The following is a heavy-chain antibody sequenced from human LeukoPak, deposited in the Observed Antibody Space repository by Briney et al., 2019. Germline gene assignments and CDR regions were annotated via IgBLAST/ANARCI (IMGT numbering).Heavy chain of an antibody. V-gene: IGHV4-30-4*01. D-gene: IGHD1-26*01. CDR3: ARESPYSGWHY. CDR2: IYYSGST. J-gene: IGHJ4*02. CDR1: GGSISSGDYY. Sequence: PSETLSLTCTVSGGSISSGDYYWSWIRQPPGKGLEWIGYIYYSGSTYYNPSLKSRVTISVDTSKNQFSLKLSSVTAADTAVYYCARESPYSGWHYWGQGTLVTVSS.